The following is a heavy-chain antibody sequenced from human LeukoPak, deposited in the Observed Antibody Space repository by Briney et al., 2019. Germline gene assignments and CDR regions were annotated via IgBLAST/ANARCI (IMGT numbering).Heavy chain of an antibody. CDR1: GYSFTSYW. CDR2: IYPGDSDT. Sequence: GESLKISCKGSGYSFTSYWIGWVRQMPGKGLEWMGIIYPGDSDTRYSPSFQGQVTISADKSISTAYLQWRSLQASDTAMYYCARLMYNWNDGADYWGQGTLVTVSS. V-gene: IGHV5-51*01. D-gene: IGHD1-20*01. CDR3: ARLMYNWNDGADY. J-gene: IGHJ4*02.